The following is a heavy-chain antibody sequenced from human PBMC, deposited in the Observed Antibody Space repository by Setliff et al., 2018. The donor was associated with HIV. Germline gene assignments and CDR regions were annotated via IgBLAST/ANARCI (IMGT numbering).Heavy chain of an antibody. D-gene: IGHD1-7*01. CDR1: GFTVSSNY. J-gene: IGHJ4*02. Sequence: GGSLRLSCAASGFTVSSNYMSWVRQAPGKGLEWVSVIYGGGTTHYADSVKGRFTISRDNSKNTVYLQMNSLRVEDTAVYYCAREGITGTTLHPYWGQGTLVTVSS. CDR2: IYGGGTT. V-gene: IGHV3-66*02. CDR3: AREGITGTTLHPY.